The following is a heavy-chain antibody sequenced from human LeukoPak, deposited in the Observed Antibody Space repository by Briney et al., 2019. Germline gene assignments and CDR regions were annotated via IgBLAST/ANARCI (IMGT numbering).Heavy chain of an antibody. Sequence: GESLKISCKGSGYSFSSYWIAWVRQMPGKGLEWMGIIYPGDSGTTYSPSFQGQVTISADKSISTAYLQWSSLKASDTAMYFCARRRSSTLIDYWGQGTLVTVSP. CDR3: ARRRSSTLIDY. CDR2: IYPGDSGT. J-gene: IGHJ4*02. D-gene: IGHD3-10*01. CDR1: GYSFSSYW. V-gene: IGHV5-51*01.